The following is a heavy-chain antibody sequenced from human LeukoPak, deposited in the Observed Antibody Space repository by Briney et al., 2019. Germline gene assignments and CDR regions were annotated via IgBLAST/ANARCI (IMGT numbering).Heavy chain of an antibody. CDR3: AKDIAVAGTLYYYGMDV. CDR2: ISYDGSNK. V-gene: IGHV3-30*18. CDR1: GFTSSSYG. Sequence: GGSLRLSCAASGFTSSSYGMHWVRQAPGKGLEWVAVISYDGSNKYYADSVKGRFTISRDNSKNTLYLQMNSLRAEDTAVYYCAKDIAVAGTLYYYGMDVWGQGTTVTVSS. D-gene: IGHD6-19*01. J-gene: IGHJ6*02.